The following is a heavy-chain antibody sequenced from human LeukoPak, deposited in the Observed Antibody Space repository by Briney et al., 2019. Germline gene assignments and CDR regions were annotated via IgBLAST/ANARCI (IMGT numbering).Heavy chain of an antibody. CDR1: GGSISSYY. D-gene: IGHD6-13*01. J-gene: IGHJ6*03. Sequence: SETLSLTCTVSGGSISSYYWSWIRQPPGKGLEWIGYIYYSGSTNYNPSLKSRVTISVDTSKNQFSLKLSSVTAADTAVYYCARLGQGSSMFYYYYYMDVWGKGTTVTVSS. CDR3: ARLGQGSSMFYYYYYMDV. CDR2: IYYSGST. V-gene: IGHV4-59*01.